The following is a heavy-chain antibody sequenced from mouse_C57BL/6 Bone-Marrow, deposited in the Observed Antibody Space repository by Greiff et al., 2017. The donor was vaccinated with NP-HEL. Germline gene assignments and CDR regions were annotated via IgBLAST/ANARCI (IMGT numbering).Heavy chain of an antibody. CDR1: SYTFTSYW. Sequence: QVQLQQPGAELVKPGASVKLSCKASSYTFTSYWMHWVKQRPGQGLEWIGMIHPNSGSTNYNEKFKSKATLTVDKSSSTAYMQLSSLTSEDSAVYYCAREGGNWYFDVWGTGTTVTVSS. J-gene: IGHJ1*03. CDR2: IHPNSGST. D-gene: IGHD2-1*01. CDR3: AREGGNWYFDV. V-gene: IGHV1-64*01.